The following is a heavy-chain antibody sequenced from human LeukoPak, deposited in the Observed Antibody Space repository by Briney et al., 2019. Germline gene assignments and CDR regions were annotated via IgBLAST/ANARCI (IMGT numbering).Heavy chain of an antibody. J-gene: IGHJ6*03. V-gene: IGHV1-2*02. CDR3: ARGYSSGWYGVGYYYYYMDV. CDR1: GYTFTGYY. D-gene: IGHD6-19*01. CDR2: INPNSGGT. Sequence: ASVKVSCKASGYTFTGYYIHWVRQAPGQGLGWKGRINPNSGGTNYAQKFQGRVTMTLDTSISTAYMELSRLRSDDTAVYYCARGYSSGWYGVGYYYYYMDVWGKGTTVTVSS.